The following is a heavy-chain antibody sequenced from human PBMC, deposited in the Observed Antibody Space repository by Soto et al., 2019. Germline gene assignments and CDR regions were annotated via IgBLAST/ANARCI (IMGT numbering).Heavy chain of an antibody. CDR3: ARAQGSGFLVS. D-gene: IGHD3-10*01. CDR2: IYYSGST. Sequence: SDTLSLTCTVSGGSISSGDYYLSWIRQPPGKGLEWIGYIYYSGSTYYNPSLKSRVTISVDTSKNQFSLKLSSVTAADTAVYYCARAQGSGFLVSWGQGTLVTVSS. V-gene: IGHV4-30-4*02. CDR1: GGSISSGDYY. J-gene: IGHJ4*02.